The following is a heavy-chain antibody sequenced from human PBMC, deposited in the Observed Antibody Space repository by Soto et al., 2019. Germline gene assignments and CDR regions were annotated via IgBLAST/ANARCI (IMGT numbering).Heavy chain of an antibody. CDR2: ISSSSSYI. CDR1: GFTFSSYS. V-gene: IGHV3-21*01. CDR3: ARDNYYGSGRLAYYYGMDV. J-gene: IGHJ6*02. D-gene: IGHD3-10*01. Sequence: PWGSLRLSCAASGFTFSSYSMNWVRQAPGKGLEWVSSISSSSSYIYYADSVKGRYTISRDNAKNSLYLQMNSLRAEDTAVYYCARDNYYGSGRLAYYYGMDVWGQGTTVTVSS.